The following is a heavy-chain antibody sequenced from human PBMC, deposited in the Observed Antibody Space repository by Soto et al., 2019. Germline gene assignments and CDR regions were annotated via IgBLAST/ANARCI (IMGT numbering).Heavy chain of an antibody. Sequence: EVQLVESGGGLVKPGGSLRLSCAGSGCTFSGYSMNWVRQPPGKGLEWVSSIRGASEDLYYADSVRGRFTISRDIAKESVYLQMNSLRAEDTAVYYCARGQEYAVYFDYWGQGTLVNVSS. J-gene: IGHJ4*02. V-gene: IGHV3-21*04. CDR3: ARGQEYAVYFDY. CDR2: IRGASEDL. CDR1: GCTFSGYS.